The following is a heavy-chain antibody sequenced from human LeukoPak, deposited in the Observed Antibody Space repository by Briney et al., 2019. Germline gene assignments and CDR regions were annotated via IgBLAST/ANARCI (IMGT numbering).Heavy chain of an antibody. J-gene: IGHJ4*02. CDR3: ARGRGEPQYHCKDGTCFPRWFDY. CDR1: GYTFTSFD. V-gene: IGHV1-8*01. CDR2: MNPNSGNT. D-gene: IGHD1-14*01. Sequence: EASVKVSCKASGYTFTSFDINWVRQAPGQGLEWMGWMNPNSGNTGYAQRFQGRVTISRDTSISTAYMELRSLRSEDTAVYYCARGRGEPQYHCKDGTCFPRWFDYWGQGTPVTVSS.